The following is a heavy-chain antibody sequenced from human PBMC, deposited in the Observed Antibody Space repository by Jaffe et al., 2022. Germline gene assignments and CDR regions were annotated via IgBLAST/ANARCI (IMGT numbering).Heavy chain of an antibody. J-gene: IGHJ6*03. CDR1: GFTFSNAW. CDR2: IKSKTDGGTT. D-gene: IGHD2-2*01. CDR3: TTGTLSYYYYYMDV. Sequence: EVQLVESGGGLVKPGGSLRLSCAASGFTFSNAWMSWVRQAPGKGLEWVGRIKSKTDGGTTDYAAPVKGRFTISRDDSKNTLYLQMNSLKTEDTAVYYCTTGTLSYYYYYMDVWGKGTTVTVSS. V-gene: IGHV3-15*01.